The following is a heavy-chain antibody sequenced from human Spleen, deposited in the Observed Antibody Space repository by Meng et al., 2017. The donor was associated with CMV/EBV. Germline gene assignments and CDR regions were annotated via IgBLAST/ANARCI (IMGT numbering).Heavy chain of an antibody. V-gene: IGHV1-18*01. CDR1: YA. J-gene: IGHJ4*02. Sequence: YAINMVRQSPGQRPEWMRWVTPYNGTTDYAQKFQGRVTMTADTSTTTAYMELRSLRSGDTAVYYCARALERNYCRTDSCFTGPGHWGQGTLVTVSS. CDR3: ARALERNYCRTDSCFTGPGH. D-gene: IGHD2-15*01. CDR2: VTPYNGTT.